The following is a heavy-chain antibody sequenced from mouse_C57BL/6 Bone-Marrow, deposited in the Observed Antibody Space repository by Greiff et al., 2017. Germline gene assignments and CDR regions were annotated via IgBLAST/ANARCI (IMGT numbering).Heavy chain of an antibody. CDR1: DYSITSGYD. CDR2: ISYDCRN. V-gene: IGHV3-6*01. CDR3: AIDGYYRWYVDD. D-gene: IGHD2-3*01. J-gene: IGHJ1*03. Sequence: EVQLQESGPGLVKPSQSLSLTCSVTDYSITSGYDWNWIRQFPGKKLEWMGYISYDCRNNYNTSLKNRNSITRDTSKNQFSLKLNSVTTEDTAAYYCAIDGYYRWYVDDWVTGTTDSV.